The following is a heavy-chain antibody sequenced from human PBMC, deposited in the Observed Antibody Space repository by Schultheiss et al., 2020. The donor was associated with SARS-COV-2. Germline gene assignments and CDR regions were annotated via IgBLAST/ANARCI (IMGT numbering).Heavy chain of an antibody. CDR3: ARDSTQIAAAWVY. J-gene: IGHJ4*02. D-gene: IGHD6-13*01. CDR1: GGSFSGYY. Sequence: SETLSLTCAVYGGSFSGYYWSWIRQPPGKGLEWIGEINHSGSTNYNPSLKSRVTISVDTSKNQFSLKLSSVTAADTAVYYCARDSTQIAAAWVYWGQGTLVTVSS. CDR2: INHSGST. V-gene: IGHV4-34*01.